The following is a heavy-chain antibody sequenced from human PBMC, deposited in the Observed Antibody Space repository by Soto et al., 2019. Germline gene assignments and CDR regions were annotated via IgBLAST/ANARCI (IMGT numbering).Heavy chain of an antibody. CDR2: IYSSGSV. CDR1: GGSITNNY. V-gene: IGHV4-59*01. CDR3: ARVGVREGPYYYHGLDV. J-gene: IGHJ6*02. Sequence: QVQLQESGPGLLKPSETLSLSCSVSGGSITNNYWRWIRQPPGKGLEWIGYIYSSGSVNYNPSLKSRIIMSVDTSKSQRSLTLGSVTAADTAVYYCARVGVREGPYYYHGLDVWGQGSTVIVSS. D-gene: IGHD1-26*01.